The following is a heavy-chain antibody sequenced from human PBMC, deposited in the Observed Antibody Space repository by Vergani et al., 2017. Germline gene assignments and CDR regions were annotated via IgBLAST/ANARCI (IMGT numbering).Heavy chain of an antibody. J-gene: IGHJ5*02. D-gene: IGHD6-13*01. Sequence: QVQLQQWGAGLLKPSETLSLTCAVYGGSFSGYYWSWIRQPAGKGLEWIGRIYTSGSTNYNPSLKSRVTMSVDTSKNQFSLKLSSVTAADTAVYYCARDLGIAAAGWRWFDPWGQGTLVTVSS. V-gene: IGHV4-59*10. CDR1: GGSFSGYY. CDR3: ARDLGIAAAGWRWFDP. CDR2: IYTSGST.